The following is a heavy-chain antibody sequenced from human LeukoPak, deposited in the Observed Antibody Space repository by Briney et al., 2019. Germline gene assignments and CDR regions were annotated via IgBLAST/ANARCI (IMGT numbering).Heavy chain of an antibody. CDR3: ARAPVTSCRGAFCYPFDY. Sequence: GGSLRLSCAASGFTFSSYGMHLVRQAPGKGLEWVAFIRYDGSNKYYADSVKGRFTISRDNSKNTLYLQMNRLRVEDAALYYCARAPVTSCRGAFCYPFDYWGQGILVTVSS. D-gene: IGHD2-21*01. V-gene: IGHV3-30*02. CDR2: IRYDGSNK. CDR1: GFTFSSYG. J-gene: IGHJ4*02.